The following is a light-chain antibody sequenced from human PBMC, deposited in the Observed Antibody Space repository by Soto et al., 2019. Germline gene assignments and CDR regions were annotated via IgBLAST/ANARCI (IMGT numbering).Light chain of an antibody. CDR3: SSYTTSSTLL. V-gene: IGLV2-14*01. Sequence: QSVLTQPASVSGSPGQSITISCTGTSSDVGGYNYVSWYQQYPGKAPKLMIYDVSNRPSGVSTRFSGSKSANTASLTISGLQAEDEADYYCSSYTTSSTLLFGGGTKVTVL. CDR2: DVS. J-gene: IGLJ2*01. CDR1: SSDVGGYNY.